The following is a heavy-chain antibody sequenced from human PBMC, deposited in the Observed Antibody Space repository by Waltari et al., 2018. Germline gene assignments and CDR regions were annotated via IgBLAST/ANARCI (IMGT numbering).Heavy chain of an antibody. CDR3: AREDIVVVVATPYYYGMDV. D-gene: IGHD2-15*01. Sequence: EVQLVESGGGLVQPGGSLRLSCAASGFTFSSYSMNWVRQAPGKGLEWVSYISSSSSTIYYAGSVKGRFTISRDNAKNSLYLQMNSLRAEDTAVYYCAREDIVVVVATPYYYGMDVWGQGTTVTVSS. V-gene: IGHV3-48*01. CDR2: ISSSSSTI. CDR1: GFTFSSYS. J-gene: IGHJ6*02.